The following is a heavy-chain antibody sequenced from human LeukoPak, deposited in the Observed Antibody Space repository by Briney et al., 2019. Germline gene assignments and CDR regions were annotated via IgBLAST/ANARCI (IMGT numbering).Heavy chain of an antibody. J-gene: IGHJ6*03. CDR3: ARSSEGRYYYDSSGFSYYYYYMDV. Sequence: PSETLSLTCTVSGGSISSSSYYWGWIRQPPGKGLEWIGSIYYSGSTYYNPSLKSRVTISVDTFKNQFSLKLSSVTAADTAVYYCARSSEGRYYYDSSGFSYYYYYMDVWGKGTTVTISS. V-gene: IGHV4-39*07. CDR1: GGSISSSSYY. D-gene: IGHD3-22*01. CDR2: IYYSGST.